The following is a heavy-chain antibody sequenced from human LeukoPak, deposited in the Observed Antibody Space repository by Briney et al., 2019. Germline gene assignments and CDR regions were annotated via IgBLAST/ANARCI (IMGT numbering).Heavy chain of an antibody. CDR2: INHSGST. V-gene: IGHV4-34*01. CDR3: ARVGYSYVINDWSRTGLGAYPTKYYYHMDV. D-gene: IGHD5-18*01. CDR1: GGSFSGYY. J-gene: IGHJ6*03. Sequence: SETLSLTCAVYGGSFSGYYWSWIRQPPGKGLDWIGEINHSGSTNYNPSLQSRVTISVDTSNNQLFLNLSSVTAADTAVYFCARVGYSYVINDWSRTGLGAYPTKYYYHMDVWGKGTTVTVSS.